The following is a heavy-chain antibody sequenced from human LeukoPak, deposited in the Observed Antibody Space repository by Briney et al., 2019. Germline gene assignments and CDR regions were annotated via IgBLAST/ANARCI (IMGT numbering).Heavy chain of an antibody. Sequence: GGSLRLSCAASGFTFSSYAMHWVRQAPGKGLEWVAVISYDGSNKYYADSVKGRFTISRDNSKNTLYLQMNSLRAEDTAVYYCARGMDTAMVPHDYWGQGTLVTVSS. J-gene: IGHJ4*02. CDR2: ISYDGSNK. CDR3: ARGMDTAMVPHDY. D-gene: IGHD5-18*01. CDR1: GFTFSSYA. V-gene: IGHV3-30-3*01.